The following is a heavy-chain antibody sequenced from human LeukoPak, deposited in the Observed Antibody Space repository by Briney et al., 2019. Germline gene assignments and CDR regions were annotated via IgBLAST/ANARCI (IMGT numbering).Heavy chain of an antibody. CDR2: IYYSGTT. D-gene: IGHD3-22*01. CDR3: ARLLDNDSSGYPDTFDV. J-gene: IGHJ3*01. V-gene: IGHV4-59*11. CDR1: GGSINYHY. Sequence: PSETLSLTCTASGGSINYHYWSWIRQPPGKGLEWNGFIYYSGTTNYNPSLQSRITISVDTSKNHFSLKLTSVTAADTAVYYCARLLDNDSSGYPDTFDVWGQGTMVTVSS.